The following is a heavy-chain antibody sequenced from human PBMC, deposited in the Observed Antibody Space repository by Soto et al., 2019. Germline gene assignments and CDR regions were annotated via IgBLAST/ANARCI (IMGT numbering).Heavy chain of an antibody. J-gene: IGHJ4*02. V-gene: IGHV3-7*03. CDR3: ARDCPSTICYLFDY. CDR2: IKQDGSEK. CDR1: GFTFSSYW. Sequence: VGSLRLSCAASGFTFSSYWMSWVRQAPGKGLEWVASIKQDGSEKYYVDSVKGRFTISRDNAKNSLYLQMNSLTAEDTAVYYCARDCPSTICYLFDYWGQGTLVTVSS. D-gene: IGHD2-2*01.